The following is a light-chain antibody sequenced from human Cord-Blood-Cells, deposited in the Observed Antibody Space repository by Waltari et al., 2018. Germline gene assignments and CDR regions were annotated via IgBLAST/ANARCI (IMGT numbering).Light chain of an antibody. J-gene: IGLJ1*01. CDR2: GKN. V-gene: IGLV3-19*01. CDR1: SLRSYY. CDR3: NSRDSSGNHYV. Sequence: SSELTQDPAVSVALGQTVRITCQGDSLRSYYASWYKQKTGQAPVLVIYGKNNRPSGIPDLFSGSSSGNTASLTITGAQAEYEADYYCNSRDSSGNHYVFGTGTKVTVL.